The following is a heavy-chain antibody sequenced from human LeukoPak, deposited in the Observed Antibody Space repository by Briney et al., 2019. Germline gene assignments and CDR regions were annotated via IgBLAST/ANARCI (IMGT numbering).Heavy chain of an antibody. CDR3: ARGFGGPLDY. V-gene: IGHV1-18*01. CDR2: ISIYQNKT. J-gene: IGHJ4*02. CDR1: GYTFNSYG. Sequence: SVKVSCKTSGYTFNSYGISWVRQAPGQGLQWVGWISIYQNKTNYSQMIQDRVTMTTDASMTTAYMELRRLRSDHTAVYYCARGFGGPLDYWGQGTLVTVSS. D-gene: IGHD3-10*01.